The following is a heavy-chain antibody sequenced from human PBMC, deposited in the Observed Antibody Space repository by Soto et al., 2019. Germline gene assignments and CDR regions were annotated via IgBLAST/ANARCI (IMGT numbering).Heavy chain of an antibody. CDR3: ARSGNSVGYVDY. V-gene: IGHV5-51*01. J-gene: IGHJ4*02. CDR2: IYPGDSDT. Sequence: PGKPWRISVRGFGSTFTTYWTGGCRQRPGKGLEWMGIIYPGDSDTRYSPSFQGQVTISADKSISTAYLQWSSLKASDTAMYYCARSGNSVGYVDYWGQGTLVPVSS. CDR1: GSTFTTYW. D-gene: IGHD2-2*01.